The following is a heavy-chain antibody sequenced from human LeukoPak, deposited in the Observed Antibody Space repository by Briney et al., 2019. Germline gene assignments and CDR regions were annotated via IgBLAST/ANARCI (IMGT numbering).Heavy chain of an antibody. D-gene: IGHD5-12*01. V-gene: IGHV4-30-2*01. Sequence: SQTLSLTCAVSGGSTGSGVYSLSWVRQPPGKGLEWIGYIHLSGSTFYNPSLMSRVTISIDTSKNQFSLKLSSVTAADTAVYYCARVRVATIIFDYWGQGTLVTVSS. J-gene: IGHJ4*02. CDR3: ARVRVATIIFDY. CDR2: IHLSGST. CDR1: GGSTGSGVYS.